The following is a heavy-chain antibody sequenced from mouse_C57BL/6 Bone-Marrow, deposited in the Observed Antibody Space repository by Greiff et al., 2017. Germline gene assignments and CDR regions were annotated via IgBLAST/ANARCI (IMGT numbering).Heavy chain of an antibody. CDR2: IDPSDSYT. D-gene: IGHD2-2*01. J-gene: IGHJ4*01. V-gene: IGHV1-69*01. Sequence: QVQLQQPGAELVMPGASVKLSCKASGYTFTSYWMHWVKQRPGQGLEWIGEIDPSDSYTNYNQKFKGKSTLTVDKSSSTAYMQLSSLTSEDSAVYYCARGLRGWMDYRGQGTSVTVSS. CDR1: GYTFTSYW. CDR3: ARGLRGWMDY.